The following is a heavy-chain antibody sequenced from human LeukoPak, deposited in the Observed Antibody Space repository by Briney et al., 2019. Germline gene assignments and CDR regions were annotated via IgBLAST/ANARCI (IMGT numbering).Heavy chain of an antibody. D-gene: IGHD5-12*01. CDR2: IGTAGDT. CDR1: GFTFSSYD. J-gene: IGHJ4*02. V-gene: IGHV3-13*01. Sequence: GGSLRLSCAASGFTFSSYDMHWVRQATGKGLEWVSAIGTAGDTYYPGSVKGRFTISRENAKNSLYLRMNSLRAGDTAVYYCARGIRGYSGYDSWGQGTLVTVSS. CDR3: ARGIRGYSGYDS.